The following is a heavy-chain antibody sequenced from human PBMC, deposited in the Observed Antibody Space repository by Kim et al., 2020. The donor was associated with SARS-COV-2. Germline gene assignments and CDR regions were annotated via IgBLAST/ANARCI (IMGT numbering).Heavy chain of an antibody. Sequence: GGSLRLSCAASGFTFDDYAMHWVRQAPGKGLEWVSGISWNSGSIGYADSVKGRFTISRDNAKNSLYLQMNSLRAEDTALYYCAKDYHYYDSSGYYDYWG. D-gene: IGHD3-22*01. V-gene: IGHV3-9*01. CDR3: AKDYHYYDSSGYYDY. CDR2: ISWNSGSI. CDR1: GFTFDDYA. J-gene: IGHJ4*01.